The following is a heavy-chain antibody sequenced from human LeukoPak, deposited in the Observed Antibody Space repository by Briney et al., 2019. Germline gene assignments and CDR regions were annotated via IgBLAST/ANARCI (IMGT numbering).Heavy chain of an antibody. CDR1: GFTFSYYA. CDR3: ARDGYNEGDAFDL. J-gene: IGHJ3*01. CDR2: ISFDGTNK. V-gene: IGHV3-30-3*01. D-gene: IGHD5-24*01. Sequence: PGGSLRLSCAASGFTFSYYAMHWVRQAPGKGLEWVAVISFDGTNKFYADSVKGRFTISRDNSKNTLYLQMNSLRAEGTAVYSCARDGYNEGDAFDLWGQGTVVTVSS.